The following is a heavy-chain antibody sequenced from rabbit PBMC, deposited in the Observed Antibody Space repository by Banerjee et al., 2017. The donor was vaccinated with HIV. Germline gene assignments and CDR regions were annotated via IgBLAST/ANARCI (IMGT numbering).Heavy chain of an antibody. CDR3: ARDLVAVIGWNFNL. Sequence: LVESGGGLVKPGASLTLTCIASGVSFSGSSYMCWVRQAPGKGLEWIACIDSGSSAFTYFASWAKGRFIMSRTSSTTVTLQMTSLTAADTATYFCARDLVAVIGWNFNLWGPGTLVTVS. CDR1: GVSFSGSSY. D-gene: IGHD1-1*01. CDR2: IDSGSSAFT. J-gene: IGHJ4*01. V-gene: IGHV1S40*01.